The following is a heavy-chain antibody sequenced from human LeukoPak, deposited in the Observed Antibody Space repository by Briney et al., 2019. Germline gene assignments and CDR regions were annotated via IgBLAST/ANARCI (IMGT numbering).Heavy chain of an antibody. D-gene: IGHD1-26*01. CDR1: GFTFRSYS. Sequence: KTGGSLGLSCAASGFTFRSYSMNWVRQAPGKGLEWVSSISSSSSYIYYADSVKGRFTISRDNAKNSLYLQMNSLRAEDTAVYYCARDGIVVDWGQGTLVTVSS. CDR3: ARDGIVVD. V-gene: IGHV3-21*01. J-gene: IGHJ4*02. CDR2: ISSSSSYI.